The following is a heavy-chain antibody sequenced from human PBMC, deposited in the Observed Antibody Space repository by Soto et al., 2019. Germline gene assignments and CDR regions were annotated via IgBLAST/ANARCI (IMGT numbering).Heavy chain of an antibody. V-gene: IGHV4-59*01. Sequence: LLIQSDTSTVLDGTSGDFCCSWIRQPPGKGLEWIGYIYYSGSTNYNPSLKSRVTISVDTSKNQFSLKLSSVTAADTAVYYCARFGYSYGYYFDYWGQGTLVTVSS. D-gene: IGHD5-18*01. CDR2: IYYSGST. J-gene: IGHJ4*02. CDR1: DGTSGDFC. CDR3: ARFGYSYGYYFDY.